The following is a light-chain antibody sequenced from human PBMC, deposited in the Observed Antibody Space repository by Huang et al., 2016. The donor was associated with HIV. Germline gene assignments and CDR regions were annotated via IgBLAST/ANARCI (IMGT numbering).Light chain of an antibody. CDR3: QQYNTYLYT. CDR1: QNINTC. CDR2: RSS. Sequence: DIQMTQSPSTLSASVGDRVTINCRASQNINTCLAWYQQRPGKAPNLLIYRSSSLQIAVPSRFTGSGSGTEFTLTITILQPDDLGTYYCQQYNTYLYTFGQGTKLEI. V-gene: IGKV1-5*03. J-gene: IGKJ2*01.